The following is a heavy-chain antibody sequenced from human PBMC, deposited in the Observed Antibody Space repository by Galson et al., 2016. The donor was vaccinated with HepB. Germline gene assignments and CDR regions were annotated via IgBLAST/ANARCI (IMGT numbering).Heavy chain of an antibody. Sequence: SVKVSCKASGYTFTNYGIVWVRQAPGQGLEWMGWINTYKGDTDLAQNLQGRVTMTTDTSTSTAYMELRSLRSDDTAVYYCARLKISLFGVVTDYYNGMDVWGQGTAVTVSS. CDR2: INTYKGDT. J-gene: IGHJ6*02. CDR1: GYTFTNYG. D-gene: IGHD3-3*01. V-gene: IGHV1-18*01. CDR3: ARLKISLFGVVTDYYNGMDV.